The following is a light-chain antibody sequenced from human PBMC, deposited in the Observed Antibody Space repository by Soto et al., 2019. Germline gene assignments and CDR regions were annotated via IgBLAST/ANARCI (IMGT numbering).Light chain of an antibody. CDR1: QSISSY. CDR2: AAS. V-gene: IGKV1-39*01. J-gene: IGKJ4*01. Sequence: DIHMTQSPSSLSASVGDRVTITCRASQSISSYLNWYQQKPGKAPKLLIYAASSLQSGVPLRFSGSGSGTDFTLTISSLQPEDFATYYCQQSFSAPPLTFGGGTKVEIK. CDR3: QQSFSAPPLT.